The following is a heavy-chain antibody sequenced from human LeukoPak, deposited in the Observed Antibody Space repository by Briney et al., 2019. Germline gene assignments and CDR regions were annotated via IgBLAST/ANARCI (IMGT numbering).Heavy chain of an antibody. Sequence: GGSLRLSCAASGFTFSSYAMSWVRQAPGKGLAWVLAISGGGGSTYYADSVKGRFTISRDNSKNTLYLQMNSLRAEDTAVYYCAHGDCDSTSCYYVYWGQGTLVTVSS. CDR3: AHGDCDSTSCYYVY. D-gene: IGHD2-2*01. CDR1: GFTFSSYA. CDR2: ISGGGGST. J-gene: IGHJ4*02. V-gene: IGHV3-23*01.